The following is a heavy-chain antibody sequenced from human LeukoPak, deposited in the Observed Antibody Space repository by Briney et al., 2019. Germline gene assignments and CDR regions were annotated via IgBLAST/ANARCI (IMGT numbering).Heavy chain of an antibody. CDR3: ATVFYYYYYMDV. Sequence: PSETLSLTCTVSGGSISSYYWSWIRQPPGKGLEWIGYIYYSGSTNYNPSPKSRVTISVDTSKNQFSLKLSSVTAADTAVYYCATVFYYYYYMDVWGKGTTVTVSS. V-gene: IGHV4-59*12. D-gene: IGHD3-10*01. CDR1: GGSISSYY. J-gene: IGHJ6*03. CDR2: IYYSGST.